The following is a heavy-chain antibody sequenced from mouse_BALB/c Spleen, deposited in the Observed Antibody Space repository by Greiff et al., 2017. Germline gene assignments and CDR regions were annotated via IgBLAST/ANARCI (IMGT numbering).Heavy chain of an antibody. D-gene: IGHD2-4*01. CDR3: ARGGDYEDWYFDV. J-gene: IGHJ1*01. CDR1: GFTFSSYA. Sequence: EVMLVESGGGLVMPGGSLKLSCAASGFTFSSYAMSWVRQTPEKRLEWVASISSGGSTYYPDSVKGRFTISRDNARNILYLQMSSLRSEDTAMYYCARGGDYEDWYFDVWGAGTTVTVSS. V-gene: IGHV5-6-5*01. CDR2: ISSGGST.